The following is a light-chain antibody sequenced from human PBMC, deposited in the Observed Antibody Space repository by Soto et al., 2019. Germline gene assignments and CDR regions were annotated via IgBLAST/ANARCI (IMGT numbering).Light chain of an antibody. V-gene: IGKV1-5*01. CDR2: DAS. CDR1: QSISNW. Sequence: DVQMTQSPSTLSASVGDIVTITCLASQSISNWLAWYQQKPGKAPKLLIYDASNLESGVPSRFSGSGSGTEFILTISSLQTDDFATYYCQQYNRYPITFSQGTRLEIK. J-gene: IGKJ5*01. CDR3: QQYNRYPIT.